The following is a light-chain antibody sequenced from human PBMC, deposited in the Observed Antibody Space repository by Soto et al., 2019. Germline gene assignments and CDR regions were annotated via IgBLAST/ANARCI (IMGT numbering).Light chain of an antibody. CDR2: DVT. CDR3: SSYTTSNTRQIF. J-gene: IGLJ1*01. Sequence: QSVLTQPASVSRSPGQSITIPCTGTSSDVGGYNYVSWYQHHPGKAPKLIIYDVTNRPSGVSNPFSGSKSGNTASLTISGLQPEDEADYYCSSYTTSNTRQIFIGTGTKVTFL. CDR1: SSDVGGYNY. V-gene: IGLV2-14*03.